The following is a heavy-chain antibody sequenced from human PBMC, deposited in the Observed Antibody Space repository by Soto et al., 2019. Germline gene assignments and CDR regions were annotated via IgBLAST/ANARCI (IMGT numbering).Heavy chain of an antibody. CDR3: ARARMVRGIIYYYGMDV. J-gene: IGHJ6*02. D-gene: IGHD3-10*01. V-gene: IGHV4-31*03. CDR1: GGSISSDGNY. CDR2: IYYSGST. Sequence: QVQLQESGPGLVKSSQTLSLTCTFSGGSISSDGNYWSWIRQHPGKGLEWIGYIYYSGSTYYNPSLKSRVTTSVDTSKNQFSQKLNSVTAADTAVYYCARARMVRGIIYYYGMDVWGQGTTVTVSS.